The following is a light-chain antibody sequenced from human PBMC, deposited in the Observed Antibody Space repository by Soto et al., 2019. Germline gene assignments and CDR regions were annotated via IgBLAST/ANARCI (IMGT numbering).Light chain of an antibody. Sequence: EIVMTQSPATLSVSPGERATLSCRASQSLSSNLAWYQQKAGQAPRLLIYGASTRATGIPARFSGSGSGTEFTLTISSLQSEDFAVYYCQQYNYWPRTFGQGTKVEIK. CDR1: QSLSSN. V-gene: IGKV3-15*01. J-gene: IGKJ1*01. CDR2: GAS. CDR3: QQYNYWPRT.